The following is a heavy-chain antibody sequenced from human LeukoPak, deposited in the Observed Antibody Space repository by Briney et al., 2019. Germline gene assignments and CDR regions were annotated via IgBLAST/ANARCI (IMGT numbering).Heavy chain of an antibody. J-gene: IGHJ4*02. V-gene: IGHV4-31*03. CDR3: ARAKVEMATIFDY. Sequence: SETLSLTCTVSGGSISSGGYYWSWIRQHPGKGLEWIGYIYYSGSTYYNPSLKSRVTISVDRSKNQFSLKLSSVTAADTAVYYCARAKVEMATIFDYWGQGTLVTVSS. D-gene: IGHD5-24*01. CDR2: IYYSGST. CDR1: GGSISSGGYY.